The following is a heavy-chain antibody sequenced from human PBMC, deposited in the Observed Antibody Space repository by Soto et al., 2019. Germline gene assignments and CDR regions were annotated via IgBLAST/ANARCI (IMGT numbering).Heavy chain of an antibody. V-gene: IGHV3-30-3*01. D-gene: IGHD3-3*01. J-gene: IGHJ6*02. Sequence: ESGGGVVQPGRSLRLSCAASGFTFSSYAMHWVRQAPGKGLEWVAVISYDGSNKYYADSVKGRFTISRDNSKNTLYLQMNSLRAEDTAVYYCARDLRFLEWLPLYYYYGMDVWGQGTTVTVSS. CDR3: ARDLRFLEWLPLYYYYGMDV. CDR2: ISYDGSNK. CDR1: GFTFSSYA.